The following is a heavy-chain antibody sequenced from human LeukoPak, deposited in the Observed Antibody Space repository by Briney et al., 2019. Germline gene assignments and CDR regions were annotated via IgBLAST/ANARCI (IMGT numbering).Heavy chain of an antibody. V-gene: IGHV3-23*01. CDR3: AKKVPANWGSYFDY. D-gene: IGHD7-27*01. Sequence: GGSLRLSCAASGFTFSSYAMSWVRQAPGKGLEWVSAISGSGDSAYSTDSVKGRFTISRDNSKNTLYLQMNSLRAEDTAVYYCAKKVPANWGSYFDYWGQGTLVTVSS. CDR2: ISGSGDSA. J-gene: IGHJ4*02. CDR1: GFTFSSYA.